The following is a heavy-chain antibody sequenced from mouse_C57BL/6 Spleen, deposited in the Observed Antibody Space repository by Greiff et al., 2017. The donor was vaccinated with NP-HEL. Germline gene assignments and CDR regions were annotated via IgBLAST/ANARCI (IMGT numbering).Heavy chain of an antibody. CDR3: ARMEGGTPSYYFDY. Sequence: VKLVESGPGLVQPSQSLSITCTVSGFSLTSYGVHWVRQSPGKGLEWLGVIWSGGSTDYNAAFISRLSISKDNSKSQVFFKMNSLQADDTAIYYCARMEGGTPSYYFDYWGQGTTLTVSS. V-gene: IGHV2-2*01. CDR2: IWSGGST. J-gene: IGHJ2*01. D-gene: IGHD3-3*01. CDR1: GFSLTSYG.